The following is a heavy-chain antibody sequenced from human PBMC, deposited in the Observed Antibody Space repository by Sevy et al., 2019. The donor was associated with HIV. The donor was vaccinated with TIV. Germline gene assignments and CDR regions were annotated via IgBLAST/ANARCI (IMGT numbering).Heavy chain of an antibody. J-gene: IGHJ4*02. D-gene: IGHD3-22*01. CDR2: ISYDGSNK. CDR1: GFTFSSYA. CDR3: ARDYDDSSGYDFDY. Sequence: GGSLRLSCADSGFTFSSYAMHWVRQAPGKGLEWVAVISYDGSNKYYADSVKDEFTSSRDNSKNTLYLQMNSLRAEDTAVYYCARDYDDSSGYDFDYWVQGTLVTVSS. V-gene: IGHV3-30-3*01.